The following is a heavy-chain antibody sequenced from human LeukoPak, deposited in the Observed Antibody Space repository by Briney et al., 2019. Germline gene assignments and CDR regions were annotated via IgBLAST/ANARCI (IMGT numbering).Heavy chain of an antibody. CDR3: AKDPTWIQLWPHNWFDP. CDR2: ISGSGGST. D-gene: IGHD5-18*01. V-gene: IGHV3-23*01. J-gene: IGHJ5*02. CDR1: GFTSSSYA. Sequence: GGSLRLSCAASGFTSSSYAMSWVRQAPGKGLEWVSAISGSGGSTYYADSVKGRFTISRDNSKNTLYLQMNSLRAEDTAVYYCAKDPTWIQLWPHNWFDPWGQGTLVTVSS.